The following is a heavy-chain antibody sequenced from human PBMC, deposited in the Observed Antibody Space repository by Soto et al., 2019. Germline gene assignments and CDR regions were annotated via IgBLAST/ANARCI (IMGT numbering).Heavy chain of an antibody. CDR2: IGWNNGSI. CDR1: GFTFDAYA. CDR3: AKDYFCSGSCFDY. Sequence: EVQLVESGGGLVQTGRSLRLSCAASGFTFDAYAMHWVRQAPGKGLEWVAGIGWNNGSIGYADSVKGRFTISRDNAKNSLYLQMNSLRADDTAVYYCAKDYFCSGSCFDYWGQGTLVTVSS. J-gene: IGHJ4*02. D-gene: IGHD3-10*01. V-gene: IGHV3-9*01.